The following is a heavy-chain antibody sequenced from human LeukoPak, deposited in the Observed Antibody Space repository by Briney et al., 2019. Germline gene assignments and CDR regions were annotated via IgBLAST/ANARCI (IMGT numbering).Heavy chain of an antibody. CDR3: ARGAKARPAFYYYYYMDV. CDR1: GYTFTSYD. D-gene: IGHD6-6*01. V-gene: IGHV1-8*01. CDR2: MNPNSGNT. J-gene: IGHJ6*03. Sequence: ASVKVSCKASGYTFTSYDINWVRQATGQGLEWMGWMNPNSGNTGYAQKFQGRVTMTRNTSISTAYMELSSLRSEDTAVYYCARGAKARPAFYYYYYMDVWGKGTTVTVSS.